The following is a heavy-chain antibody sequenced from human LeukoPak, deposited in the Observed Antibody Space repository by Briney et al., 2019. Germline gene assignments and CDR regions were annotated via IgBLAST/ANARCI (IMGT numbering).Heavy chain of an antibody. CDR3: ARDGGIAVAGHLDY. CDR1: GFTFSSYA. CDR2: ISYDGSNK. D-gene: IGHD6-19*01. J-gene: IGHJ4*02. V-gene: IGHV3-30-3*01. Sequence: GGSLRLSCAASGFTFSSYAVHWVRQAPGKGLEWVAVISYDGSNKYYADSVKGRFTISRDNSKNTLYLQMNSLRAEDTAVYYCARDGGIAVAGHLDYWGQGTLVTVSS.